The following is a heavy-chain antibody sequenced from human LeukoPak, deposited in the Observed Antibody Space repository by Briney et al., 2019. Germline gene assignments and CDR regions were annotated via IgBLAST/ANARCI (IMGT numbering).Heavy chain of an antibody. CDR3: AKDGRRAPYFETSVPAGYFDY. CDR1: GFTLSSYG. D-gene: IGHD3-22*01. V-gene: IGHV3-30*18. CDR2: ISYDGGNK. J-gene: IGHJ4*02. Sequence: SGGSLRLSCAASGFTLSSYGMHWVRQAPGKGLEWVAVISYDGGNKYYTDSVKGRFTISRDNSKNTLYLQVNSLRAEDTAVFYCAKDGRRAPYFETSVPAGYFDYWGQGTLVTVSS.